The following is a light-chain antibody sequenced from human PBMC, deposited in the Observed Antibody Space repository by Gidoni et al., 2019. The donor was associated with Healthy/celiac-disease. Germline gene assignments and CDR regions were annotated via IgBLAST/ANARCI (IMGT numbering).Light chain of an antibody. CDR2: KAS. CDR3: QQYNSYPLT. CDR1: QTISSW. V-gene: IGKV1-5*03. J-gene: IGKJ4*01. Sequence: EIQMTQAPSTLSASVGDRDTITCRASQTISSWLAWYQQKPGKAPKLLIYKASSLESGVPSRFSGSGSWTEFTLTISSLQPEDFATYYCQQYNSYPLTFXGXTKVEIK.